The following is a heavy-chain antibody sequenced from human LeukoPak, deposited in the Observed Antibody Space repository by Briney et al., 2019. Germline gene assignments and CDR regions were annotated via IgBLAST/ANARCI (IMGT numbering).Heavy chain of an antibody. Sequence: GGSLRLSCAASGFTFSSYGMSWVRQAPGKGLEGVSVIYSGGSTYYADSVKGRFTISRDNSKNTVYLQMNSLRAEDTAVYYCARVLRYCSGGNCYSGGLGYMDVWGKGTTVTISS. CDR3: ARVLRYCSGGNCYSGGLGYMDV. CDR1: GFTFSSYG. V-gene: IGHV3-66*01. CDR2: IYSGGST. J-gene: IGHJ6*03. D-gene: IGHD2-15*01.